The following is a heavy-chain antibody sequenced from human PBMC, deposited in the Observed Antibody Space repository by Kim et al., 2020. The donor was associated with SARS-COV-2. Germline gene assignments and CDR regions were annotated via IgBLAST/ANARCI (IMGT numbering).Heavy chain of an antibody. J-gene: IGHJ3*02. V-gene: IGHV3-11*06. D-gene: IGHD6-19*01. CDR3: ARDGRYSSGCDLGRNDAFDI. Sequence: RFTISRDNAKSSLYLQMNSLRAEDTAVYYCARDGRYSSGCDLGRNDAFDIWGQGTMVTVSS.